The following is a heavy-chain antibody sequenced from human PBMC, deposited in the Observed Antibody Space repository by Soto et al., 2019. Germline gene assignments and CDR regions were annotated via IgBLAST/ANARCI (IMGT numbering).Heavy chain of an antibody. CDR1: GYTFTSYA. CDR3: ASHNCTNGVCRLFDY. V-gene: IGHV1-3*01. D-gene: IGHD2-8*01. CDR2: INAGNGNT. J-gene: IGHJ4*02. Sequence: ASVKVSCKASGYTFTSYAMHWVRQAPGQRLEWMGWINAGNGNTKYSQKFQGRVTITRDTSASTAYMELSSLRSEDTAMYYCASHNCTNGVCRLFDYWGQGTLVTVSS.